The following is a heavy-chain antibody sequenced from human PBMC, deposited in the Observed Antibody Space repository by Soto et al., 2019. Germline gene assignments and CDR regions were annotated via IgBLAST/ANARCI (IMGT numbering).Heavy chain of an antibody. D-gene: IGHD3-22*01. V-gene: IGHV4-34*01. CDR1: GGSFSGYY. CDR2: INHSGST. CDR3: ARGLLRNWFDP. J-gene: IGHJ5*02. Sequence: SETLSLTCAVYGGSFSGYYWSWIRQPPGKGLEWIGEINHSGSTNYNPSLKSRVTISVDTSKNQFSLKLSSVTAADTAVYYCARGLLRNWFDPWGQGTLVTVPQ.